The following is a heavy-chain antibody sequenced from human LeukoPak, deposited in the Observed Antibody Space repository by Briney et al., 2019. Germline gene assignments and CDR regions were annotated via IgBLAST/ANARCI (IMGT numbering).Heavy chain of an antibody. J-gene: IGHJ4*02. Sequence: GSVKLSCKASGYTFSNYYMHWVRQAPGRGLEWMGWINPNTGGTTYAQKFRGRVTVTRDTSISTVYMELSRLTSDDTAVYYCATEGAGGSWAGYWGQGTLVTVSS. CDR1: GYTFSNYY. CDR3: ATEGAGGSWAGY. D-gene: IGHD1-26*01. V-gene: IGHV1-2*02. CDR2: INPNTGGT.